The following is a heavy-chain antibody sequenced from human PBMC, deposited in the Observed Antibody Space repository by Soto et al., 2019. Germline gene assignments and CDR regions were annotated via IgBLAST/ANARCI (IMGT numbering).Heavy chain of an antibody. CDR3: AKSDGSGSYVYGTDV. CDR2: ISGSGGST. V-gene: IGHV3-23*01. CDR1: GFTFSSYA. Sequence: HPGGSLRLSCAASGFTFSSYAMNWVRQAPGKGLEWVSAISGSGGSTYYADSVKGRFTISRDNSKNTLCLQMNGLRAEDTAVYYCAKSDGSGSYVYGTDVWGQGTTVTVSS. J-gene: IGHJ6*02. D-gene: IGHD3-10*01.